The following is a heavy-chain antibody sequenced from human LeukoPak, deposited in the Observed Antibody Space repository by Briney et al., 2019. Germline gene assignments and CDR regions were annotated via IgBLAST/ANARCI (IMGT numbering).Heavy chain of an antibody. Sequence: PSQTLSLTCTVSGASISSADFFWSWIRQPPGKGPEWIGYTHSSGRTYYNPSLRSRLTISADTSKNQFSLRLSSVTAADTAVYYCARAYCSGNTCYGLDYWGQGTLVTVSS. CDR1: GASISSADFF. CDR3: ARAYCSGNTCYGLDY. J-gene: IGHJ4*02. D-gene: IGHD2-15*01. CDR2: THSSGRT. V-gene: IGHV4-30-4*08.